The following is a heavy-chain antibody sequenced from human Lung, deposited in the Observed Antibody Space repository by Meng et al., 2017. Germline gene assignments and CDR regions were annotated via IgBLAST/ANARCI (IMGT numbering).Heavy chain of an antibody. J-gene: IGHJ3*02. CDR3: ARGLDYSDYGGTGDAFDI. V-gene: IGHV4-34*01. CDR2: INHSGST. D-gene: IGHD4-11*01. Sequence: SETLSLTCAVYGGSFSGYYWSWIRQPPGKGLEWIGEINHSGSTNYNPSLKSRVTISVDTSKNQFSLKLSSVTAADTAVYYCARGLDYSDYGGTGDAFDIWGQGTMVTVSS. CDR1: GGSFSGYY.